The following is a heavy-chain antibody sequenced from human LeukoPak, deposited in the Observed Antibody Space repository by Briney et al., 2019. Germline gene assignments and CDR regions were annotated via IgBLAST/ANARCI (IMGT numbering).Heavy chain of an antibody. V-gene: IGHV3-9*01. CDR2: ISWNSGSI. J-gene: IGHJ3*02. D-gene: IGHD3-10*01. CDR3: AKDRSYGSGSSDAFDI. Sequence: GRSLRLSCAASGFTFDDYAMHWVRKAPGKGLEWVSGISWNSGSIGYADSVKGRFTISRDNAKNSLYLQMNSLRAEDTALYYCAKDRSYGSGSSDAFDIWGQGTMVTVSS. CDR1: GFTFDDYA.